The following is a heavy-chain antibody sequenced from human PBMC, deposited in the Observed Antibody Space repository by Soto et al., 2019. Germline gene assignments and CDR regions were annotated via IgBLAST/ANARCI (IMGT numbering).Heavy chain of an antibody. CDR1: GGTFSSYA. CDR3: ARENTTYCGGDCGLGY. J-gene: IGHJ4*02. CDR2: INPNSGGT. D-gene: IGHD2-21*02. Sequence: ASVKVSCKASGGTFSSYAISWVRQAPGQGLEWMGWINPNSGGTNYAQKFQGWVTMTRDTSISTAYMELSRLRSDDTAVYYCARENTTYCGGDCGLGYWGQGTLVTVSS. V-gene: IGHV1-2*04.